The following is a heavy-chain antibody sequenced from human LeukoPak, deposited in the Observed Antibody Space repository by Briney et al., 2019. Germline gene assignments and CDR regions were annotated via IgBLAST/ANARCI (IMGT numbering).Heavy chain of an antibody. Sequence: PGGSLRLSCAASGFTFSSYAMSWVRQAPGKGLEWDSAISGSGGSTYYADSVKGRFTISRDNSKNTLYLQMNSLRAEDTAVYYCAKGTTYYYDSSGFHDYWGQGTLVTVSS. J-gene: IGHJ4*02. D-gene: IGHD3-22*01. CDR1: GFTFSSYA. V-gene: IGHV3-23*01. CDR2: ISGSGGST. CDR3: AKGTTYYYDSSGFHDY.